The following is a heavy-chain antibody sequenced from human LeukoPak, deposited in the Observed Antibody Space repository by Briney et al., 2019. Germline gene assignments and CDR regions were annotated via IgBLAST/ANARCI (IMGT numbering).Heavy chain of an antibody. Sequence: SETLSLPCTVSGGSIRSYYWTWIRQPPGKGLEWMGYIYYSGSTNYNPSLKSRVTISVDTSKNHFSLKLSSVTAADTAVYYCARDFGRYDFWSGYPDGGNWFDPWGQGTLVTVSS. CDR2: IYYSGST. CDR1: GGSIRSYY. D-gene: IGHD3-3*01. J-gene: IGHJ5*02. CDR3: ARDFGRYDFWSGYPDGGNWFDP. V-gene: IGHV4-59*01.